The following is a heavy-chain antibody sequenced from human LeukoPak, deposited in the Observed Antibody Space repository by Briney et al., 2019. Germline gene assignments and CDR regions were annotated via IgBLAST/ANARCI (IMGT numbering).Heavy chain of an antibody. J-gene: IGHJ4*02. CDR2: IITIFGTA. Sequence: ASVKVSCKASGGTFSSYAISWVRQAPGQGLEWMGWIITIFGTANYAQKFQGRVTITADESTSTAYMELSSLRFEDTAVYYCAREGVGATKRGAFDYWGQGTLVTVSS. CDR1: GGTFSSYA. V-gene: IGHV1-69*13. D-gene: IGHD1-26*01. CDR3: AREGVGATKRGAFDY.